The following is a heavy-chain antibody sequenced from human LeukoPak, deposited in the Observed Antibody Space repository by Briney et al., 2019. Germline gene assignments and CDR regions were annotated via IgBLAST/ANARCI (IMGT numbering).Heavy chain of an antibody. CDR1: GFTVSSYA. V-gene: IGHV3-13*01. J-gene: IGHJ4*02. Sequence: GGSLRLSCAASGFTVSSYAMHWVRQPIGTGLEWVSALGIAGDTFYPGSVKGRFTISRENAKNSLYLQMNSLRAEDTAMYYCARQKQSHGNFDCWGQGTLVTVSS. CDR3: ARQKQSHGNFDC. CDR2: LGIAGDT. D-gene: IGHD1-26*01.